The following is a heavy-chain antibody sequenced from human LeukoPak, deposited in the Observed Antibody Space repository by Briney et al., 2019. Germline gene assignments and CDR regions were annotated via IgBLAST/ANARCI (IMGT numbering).Heavy chain of an antibody. V-gene: IGHV1-69*04. CDR1: GGTFSSYT. D-gene: IGHD1-26*01. Sequence: SVKVSCKASGGTFSSYTISWVRQAPGQGLEWMGRIIPILGIADYAQKFQGRVTITADKSTSTAYMELSSLRSEDTAVYYCARDLRGYGGSYYWFDPWGQGTLVAVSS. CDR2: IIPILGIA. J-gene: IGHJ5*02. CDR3: ARDLRGYGGSYYWFDP.